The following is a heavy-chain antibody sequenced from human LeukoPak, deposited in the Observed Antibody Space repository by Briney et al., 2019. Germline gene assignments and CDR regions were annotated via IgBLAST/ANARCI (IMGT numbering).Heavy chain of an antibody. J-gene: IGHJ4*02. CDR2: TYYSGST. CDR3: ARDSPTYYYDSSGYRVGYFDY. CDR1: GGSISSGGYY. Sequence: SETLSLTCTVSGGSISSGGYYWSWLRQHPGQGLEWIGYTYYSGSTYYNPSLKSRVTISVDTSKNQFSLKLSSVTAADTAVYYCARDSPTYYYDSSGYRVGYFDYWGQGTLVTVSS. D-gene: IGHD3-22*01. V-gene: IGHV4-31*03.